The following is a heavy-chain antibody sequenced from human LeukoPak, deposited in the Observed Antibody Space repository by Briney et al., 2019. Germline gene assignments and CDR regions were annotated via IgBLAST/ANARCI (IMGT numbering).Heavy chain of an antibody. CDR3: VRDGDYSYGIDFDY. J-gene: IGHJ4*02. V-gene: IGHV4-59*01. CDR1: GDSISYFY. CDR2: IHYSGNS. D-gene: IGHD5-18*01. Sequence: SETLSLTCAVSGDSISYFYWSWIRQPPGKGLEWIGSIHYSGNSDYNPSLKSRITISVDTSKNQFSLKLSSVTAADTAVYYCVRDGDYSYGIDFDYWGQGTLVTVSS.